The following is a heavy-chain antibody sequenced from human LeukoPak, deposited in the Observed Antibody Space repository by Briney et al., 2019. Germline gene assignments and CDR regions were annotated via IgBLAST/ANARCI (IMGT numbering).Heavy chain of an antibody. CDR1: GYTFTSYG. CDR2: ISAYNGNT. Sequence: ASVKVSCKASGYTFTSYGISWLRQAPGQGLEWMGWISAYNGNTNYAQKLQGRVTMTTDTSTSTAYMELRSLRSDDTAVYYCAREGRDIVVVPNTYFDYWGQGTLVTVSS. V-gene: IGHV1-18*01. D-gene: IGHD2-2*01. CDR3: AREGRDIVVVPNTYFDY. J-gene: IGHJ4*02.